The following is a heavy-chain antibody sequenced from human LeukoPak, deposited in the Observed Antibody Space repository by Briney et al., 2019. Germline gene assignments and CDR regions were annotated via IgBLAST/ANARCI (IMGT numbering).Heavy chain of an antibody. CDR1: GFTFGNFW. Sequence: TGGSLRLSCAASGFTFGNFWMNWVRQAPGRGLQWVASMKGDGSHIYYVDSVKGRFTISRDNARNSLYLQMNSLTAEDTAVYYCARLFGGVTTFDYWGQGALVTVSS. V-gene: IGHV3-7*01. D-gene: IGHD2-8*02. CDR3: ARLFGGVTTFDY. CDR2: MKGDGSHI. J-gene: IGHJ4*02.